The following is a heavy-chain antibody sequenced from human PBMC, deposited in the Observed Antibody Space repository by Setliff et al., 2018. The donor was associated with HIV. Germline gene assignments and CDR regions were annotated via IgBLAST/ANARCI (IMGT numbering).Heavy chain of an antibody. J-gene: IGHJ4*02. CDR3: ARDFGGRWYFDY. CDR1: GYTFTSDH. CDR2: ITPSDGNT. D-gene: IGHD3-10*01. V-gene: IGHV1-46*01. Sequence: ASVKVSCKASGYTFTSDHMHWVRQAPGQGLEWMGMITPSDGNTNYERKFQGRVTMTRDTSTTTVYMELRSLTSEDTAIYYCARDFGGRWYFDYWGQGTLVTVSS.